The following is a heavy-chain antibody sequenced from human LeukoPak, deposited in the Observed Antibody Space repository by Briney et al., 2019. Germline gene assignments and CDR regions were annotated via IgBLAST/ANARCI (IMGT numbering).Heavy chain of an antibody. CDR2: IYSGGST. CDR1: GFTVSSNY. Sequence: GGSLRLSCVASGFTVSSNYMSWVRQAPGKGLEWVSVIYSGGSTDYADSVKGRFAISRDNSKYTLYLQMNSLRAEDTAVYYCARDRPWFDPWGQGTLVTVSS. V-gene: IGHV3-53*01. J-gene: IGHJ5*02. CDR3: ARDRPWFDP.